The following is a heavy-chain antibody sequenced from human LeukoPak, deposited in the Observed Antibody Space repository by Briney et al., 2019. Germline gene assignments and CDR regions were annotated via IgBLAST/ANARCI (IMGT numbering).Heavy chain of an antibody. D-gene: IGHD4-11*01. J-gene: IGHJ6*02. CDR3: ARDRTDYSNLYYGMDV. CDR1: GGTFSSYA. Sequence: ASVKVSCKASGGTFSSYAISWVRQAPGQGLEWMGRIIPIFGIANYAQKFQGRVTITADKSTSTAYMELCSLRSEDTAVYYCARDRTDYSNLYYGMDVWGQGTTVTVSS. V-gene: IGHV1-69*04. CDR2: IIPIFGIA.